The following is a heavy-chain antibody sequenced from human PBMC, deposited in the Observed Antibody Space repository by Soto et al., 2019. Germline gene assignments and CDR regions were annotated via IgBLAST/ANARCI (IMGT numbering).Heavy chain of an antibody. D-gene: IGHD3-16*01. CDR3: TRDDFPSYYYYGMDV. CDR1: GYTFTSYE. V-gene: IGHV1-8*01. CDR2: MNPNSGNT. Sequence: ASVKVSCKASGYTFTSYEINWVRQATGQGLEWMGWMNPNSGNTGYAQKFQGRVTMTRNTSISTAYLQMNSLKTEDTAVYYCTRDDFPSYYYYGMDVWGQGTTVTVSS. J-gene: IGHJ6*02.